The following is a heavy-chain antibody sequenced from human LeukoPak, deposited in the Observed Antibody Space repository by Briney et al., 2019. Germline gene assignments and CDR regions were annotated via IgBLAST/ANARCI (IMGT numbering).Heavy chain of an antibody. CDR1: GGAISSYY. CDR2: IYTSGST. J-gene: IGHJ6*03. V-gene: IGHV4-4*07. CDR3: ARQLGRGWLVRGNAYYMDV. Sequence: SETLSLTCSVSGGAISSYYWSWIRRPAGKGLEWIGRIYTSGSTNYNPSLKSRVTMSVDTSKNQFSLKLKSVTAADTAVYYCARQLGRGWLVRGNAYYMDVWGKGTTVTISS. D-gene: IGHD6-19*01.